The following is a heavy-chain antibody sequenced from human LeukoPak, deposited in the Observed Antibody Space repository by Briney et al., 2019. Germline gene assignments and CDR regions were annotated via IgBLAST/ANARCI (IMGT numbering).Heavy chain of an antibody. D-gene: IGHD4-17*01. CDR1: GFTFSSYS. V-gene: IGHV3-21*01. Sequence: GGPLRLSCAASGFTFSSYSMNWVRQAPGKGLEWVSSISSSSSYIYYADSVKGRFTISRDNAKNSLYLQMNSLRAEDTAVYYCARGSILNDDYGDYPNWFDPWGQGTLVTVSS. J-gene: IGHJ5*02. CDR2: ISSSSSYI. CDR3: ARGSILNDDYGDYPNWFDP.